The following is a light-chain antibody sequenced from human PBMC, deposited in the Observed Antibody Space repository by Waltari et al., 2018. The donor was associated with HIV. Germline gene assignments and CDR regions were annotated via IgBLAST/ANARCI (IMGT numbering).Light chain of an antibody. V-gene: IGLV2-14*01. Sequence: QSALTQPASVSGSPGQSFTISCTGTSSDVGDYNYVSWYQQHPGKAPKLIIYDVSNRPSGVSNRFSGSKSGNTASLTISGLQTEDEADYYCSSYTSSSTRVFGTGTKVTVL. J-gene: IGLJ1*01. CDR1: SSDVGDYNY. CDR2: DVS. CDR3: SSYTSSSTRV.